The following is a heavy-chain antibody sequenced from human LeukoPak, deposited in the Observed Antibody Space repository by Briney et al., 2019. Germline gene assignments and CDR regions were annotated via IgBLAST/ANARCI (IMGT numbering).Heavy chain of an antibody. CDR2: INHSGST. V-gene: IGHV4-34*01. D-gene: IGHD6-13*01. CDR3: ARDEESAAGVADPDY. CDR1: GGSFSGYY. J-gene: IGHJ4*02. Sequence: SETLSLTCAVYGGSFSGYYWSWIRQPPGKGLEWIGEINHSGSTNYNPSLKSRVTISVDTSKNQFSLKLSSVTAADTAVYYCARDEESAAGVADPDYWGQGTLVTVSS.